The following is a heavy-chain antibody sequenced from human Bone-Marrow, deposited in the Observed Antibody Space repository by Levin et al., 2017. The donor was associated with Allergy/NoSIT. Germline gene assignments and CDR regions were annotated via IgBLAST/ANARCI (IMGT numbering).Heavy chain of an antibody. CDR3: AKDLNAAGSLDL. D-gene: IGHD2-15*01. CDR2: INPYGSVP. V-gene: IGHV3-7*04. J-gene: IGHJ3*01. Sequence: GGSLRLSCAGSQFSFNGFWIHWVRQSPGKGLEWVADINPYGSVPYYADSVKGRFTISRDNAANSVYLQMNSLRVEDTAICYCAKDLNAAGSLDLWGQGTVVTVSS. CDR1: QFSFNGFW.